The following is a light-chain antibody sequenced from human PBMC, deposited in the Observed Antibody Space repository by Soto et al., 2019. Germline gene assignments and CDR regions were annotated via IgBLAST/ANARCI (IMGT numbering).Light chain of an antibody. CDR2: GAS. CDR1: QPISSY. Sequence: AIGMTQSPSSFSASTGDRVTITCRASQPISSYVAWYQQKPGKAPKLLIYGASTLHGGVPLTFRGRGSGTDFSHTISSLQSEDFATDYCHQYYCYPWTFGQGTKVE. V-gene: IGKV1-8*01. CDR3: HQYYCYPWT. J-gene: IGKJ1*01.